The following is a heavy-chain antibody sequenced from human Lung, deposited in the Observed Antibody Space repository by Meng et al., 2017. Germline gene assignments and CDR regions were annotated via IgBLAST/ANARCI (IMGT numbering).Heavy chain of an antibody. Sequence: VQLQQGGAGLLRPSETSSLTCVVSGGSFSDYYWSWIRQPPGKGLEWIGEINHSGSTNYNPSLESRATISVDTSQNNLSLKLSSVTAADSAVYYCARGPTTMAHDFDYWGQGTLVTVSS. J-gene: IGHJ4*02. D-gene: IGHD4-11*01. CDR2: INHSGST. V-gene: IGHV4-34*01. CDR3: ARGPTTMAHDFDY. CDR1: GGSFSDYY.